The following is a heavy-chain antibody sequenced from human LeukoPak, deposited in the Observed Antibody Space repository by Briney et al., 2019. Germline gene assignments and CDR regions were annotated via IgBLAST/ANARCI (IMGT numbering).Heavy chain of an antibody. CDR3: ASGDYWYFDL. V-gene: IGHV4-38-2*02. Sequence: SETLSLTCTVSGYFISSGYYWGWIRQSPGKGLEWIGSIYHSGSTYYNPSLKSRVTISMDTSKNQFSLKLRSVTAADTAVYFCASGDYWYFDLWGRGTLVTVSS. CDR1: GYFISSGYY. J-gene: IGHJ2*01. D-gene: IGHD4-17*01. CDR2: IYHSGST.